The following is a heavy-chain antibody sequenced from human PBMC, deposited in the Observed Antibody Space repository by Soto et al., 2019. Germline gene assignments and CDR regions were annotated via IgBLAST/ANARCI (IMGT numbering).Heavy chain of an antibody. J-gene: IGHJ6*02. CDR2: IWHHGGNK. Sequence: QMQLEESGGGVVQPGRSLRLSCVASGFTFSHYGMHWVRQAPGKGLEWVAVIWHHGGNKYYADSVKGRFTISRDNARNTRYLQMDSLRGEDTGGYYGVSEETQRERRPSDGKDVWGRGTTVLVSS. CDR1: GFTFSHYG. V-gene: IGHV3-33*01. D-gene: IGHD6-6*01. CDR3: VSEETQRERRPSDGKDV.